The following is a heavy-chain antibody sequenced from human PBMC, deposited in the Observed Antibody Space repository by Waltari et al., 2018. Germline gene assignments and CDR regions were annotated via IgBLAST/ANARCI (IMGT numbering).Heavy chain of an antibody. CDR3: ARAWQPYYSYYYMAV. J-gene: IGHJ6*03. CDR1: GDSIRSGSSY. V-gene: IGHV4-39*07. D-gene: IGHD6-13*01. Sequence: QLQLQESCPGLVKPSETLSLTCTVSGDSIRSGSSYWGCIRPPPGKGLEWLGSIYYSGNTYYIPSLTSRVTVSVASPKRQFSLRLSSVTVAYPAVYYWARAWQPYYSYYYMAVWGKGTTVTISS. CDR2: IYYSGNT.